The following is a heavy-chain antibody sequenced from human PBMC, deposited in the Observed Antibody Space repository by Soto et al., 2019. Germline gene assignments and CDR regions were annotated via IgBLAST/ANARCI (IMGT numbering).Heavy chain of an antibody. J-gene: IGHJ4*02. Sequence: QVQLVQSGAEVKKPGASVKVSCKASGYTFNTYYMHWVRQAPGQGLAWMGIINPSGGSTINAQKFQGRVTMTRDTSTSTVYMELSSLRSEDTAVYYCARGSGTNYYDHWGQGTLVTVSS. CDR3: ARGSGTNYYDH. CDR2: INPSGGST. D-gene: IGHD3-10*01. V-gene: IGHV1-46*02. CDR1: GYTFNTYY.